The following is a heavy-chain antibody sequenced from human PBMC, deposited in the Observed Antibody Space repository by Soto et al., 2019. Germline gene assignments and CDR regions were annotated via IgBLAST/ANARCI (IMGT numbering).Heavy chain of an antibody. CDR1: GGSISSYY. Sequence: SETLSLTCTVSGGSISSYYLSWIRQPPGKGLEWIGYISYTGSTNYNPSLKSRITISVDTSKNQFYLRVTSVTAADTAMYYCAREGGPYYFDYWGQGALVTVSS. J-gene: IGHJ4*02. V-gene: IGHV4-59*01. CDR2: ISYTGST. CDR3: AREGGPYYFDY.